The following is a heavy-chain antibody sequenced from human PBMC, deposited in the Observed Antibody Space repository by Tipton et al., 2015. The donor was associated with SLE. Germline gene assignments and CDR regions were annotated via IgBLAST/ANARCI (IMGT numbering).Heavy chain of an antibody. CDR3: AGRGLLGPFDY. V-gene: IGHV3-30*04. D-gene: IGHD2-15*01. J-gene: IGHJ4*02. Sequence: RSLRLSCAASGFTFSSYAMHWVRQAPGKGLEWVAVISYDGSNKYYADSVKGRFTISRDNSKNTLYLQMNSLRAEDTAVYYCAGRGLLGPFDYWGQGTLVTVSS. CDR2: ISYDGSNK. CDR1: GFTFSSYA.